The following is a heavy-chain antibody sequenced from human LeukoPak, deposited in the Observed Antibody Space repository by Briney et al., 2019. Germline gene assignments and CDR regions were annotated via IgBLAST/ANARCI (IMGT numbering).Heavy chain of an antibody. CDR1: GYTFTSYD. Sequence: ASVKVSCKASGYTFTSYDINWVRQATGQGLEWMGWMNPNSGNTGYAQKFQGRVTMTRNTSISTAYMELSSLRSEDTAVYYCARAPHYYDSSGYYGYYYYYYMDVWGKGTTVTVSS. V-gene: IGHV1-8*01. CDR3: ARAPHYYDSSGYYGYYYYYYMDV. J-gene: IGHJ6*03. D-gene: IGHD3-22*01. CDR2: MNPNSGNT.